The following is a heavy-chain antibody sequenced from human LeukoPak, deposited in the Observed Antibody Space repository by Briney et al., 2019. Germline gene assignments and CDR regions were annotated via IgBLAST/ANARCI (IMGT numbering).Heavy chain of an antibody. D-gene: IGHD3-3*01. CDR3: ARRLDDSYFDS. CDR2: INHSGST. Sequence: SETLSLTCVVSGYSITSGYYWGWIRQPPGKGLEWIGFINHSGSTYHNPSLKSRLTISVDTSKNQVSLRLSSVTAADTAVYYCARRLDDSYFDSWGQGILVTVSS. V-gene: IGHV4-38-2*01. J-gene: IGHJ4*02. CDR1: GYSITSGYY.